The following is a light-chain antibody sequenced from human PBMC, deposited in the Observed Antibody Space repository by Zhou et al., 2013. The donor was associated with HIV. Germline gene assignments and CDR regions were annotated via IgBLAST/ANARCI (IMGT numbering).Light chain of an antibody. CDR3: QQRSNWPPT. V-gene: IGKV3-11*01. CDR1: QSVSRY. J-gene: IGKJ1*01. Sequence: EIVLTQSPATLSLSPGERATLSCRASQSVSRYLAWYQQKPGQAPRLLIYDASNRATGIPGRFSGSGSGTGFTLTISSLEPEDFAVYYCQQRSNWPPTFGQGTKGGNQT. CDR2: DAS.